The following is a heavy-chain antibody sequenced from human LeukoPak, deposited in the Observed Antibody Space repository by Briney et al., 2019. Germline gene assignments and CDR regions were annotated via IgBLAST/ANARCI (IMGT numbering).Heavy chain of an antibody. CDR1: GGSFSSYY. J-gene: IGHJ6*02. V-gene: IGHV4-59*01. D-gene: IGHD2-15*01. Sequence: SETLSLTCAVYGGSFSSYYWSWIRQPPGKGLEWIGYIYYSGSTNYNPSLKSRVTISVDTPKNQFSLKLSSVTAADTAAYYCARDVVWGMDVWGQGTTVTVSS. CDR2: IYYSGST. CDR3: ARDVVWGMDV.